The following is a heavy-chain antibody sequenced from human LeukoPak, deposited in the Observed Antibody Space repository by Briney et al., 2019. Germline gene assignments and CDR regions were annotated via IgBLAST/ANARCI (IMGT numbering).Heavy chain of an antibody. D-gene: IGHD5-18*01. CDR3: ARQLSPHTRFDY. CDR1: GGSISSYY. J-gene: IGHJ4*02. CDR2: IYYSGST. Sequence: SGTLSLTCTVSGGSISSYYWSWIRQPPGKGLEWIGYIYYSGSTNYNPSLKSRVTISVDTSKNQFSLKLSSVTAADTAVYYCARQLSPHTRFDYWGQGTLVTVSS. V-gene: IGHV4-59*01.